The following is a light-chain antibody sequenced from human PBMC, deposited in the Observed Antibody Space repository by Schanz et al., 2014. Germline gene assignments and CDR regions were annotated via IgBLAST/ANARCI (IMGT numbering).Light chain of an antibody. CDR2: RIN. CDR3: QSYDSSLSGSRAV. J-gene: IGLJ7*01. Sequence: QSVLTQPPSASGTPGQRVTISCSGRSSNIGSNYVHWYQQLPGTAPKLLIYRINERPSGVPDRFSGSKSGTSASLAITGLQAEDEADYYCQSYDSSLSGSRAVFGGGTQLTVL. CDR1: SSNIGSNY. V-gene: IGLV1-47*01.